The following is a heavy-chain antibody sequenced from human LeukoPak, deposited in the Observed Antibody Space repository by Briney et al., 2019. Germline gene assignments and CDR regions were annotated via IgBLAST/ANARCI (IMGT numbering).Heavy chain of an antibody. J-gene: IGHJ4*02. CDR1: GGSINSYY. V-gene: IGHV4-59*08. CDR3: ARSGVYYDSSGYYYDFDY. D-gene: IGHD3-22*01. CDR2: ISYSGST. Sequence: SETLSLTCTVSGGSINSYYWSWIRQPPGKGLEWIGYISYSGSTNYNPSLKNRVTISVDTSKNQFSLKLSSVTAADTAVYYCARSGVYYDSSGYYYDFDYWGQGTLVTVSS.